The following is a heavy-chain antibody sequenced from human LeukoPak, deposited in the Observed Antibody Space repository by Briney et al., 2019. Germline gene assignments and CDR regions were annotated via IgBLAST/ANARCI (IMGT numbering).Heavy chain of an antibody. J-gene: IGHJ4*02. Sequence: GGSLRLSCAASGFTFSDYYMSWIRQAPGEGLEWVSYISSSSSYTNYADSVKGRFTISRDNAKNSLYLQMNSLRAEDTAVYYCARAQGSIAVPDYWGQGTLVTVSS. CDR3: ARAQGSIAVPDY. CDR1: GFTFSDYY. D-gene: IGHD6-19*01. V-gene: IGHV3-11*06. CDR2: ISSSSSYT.